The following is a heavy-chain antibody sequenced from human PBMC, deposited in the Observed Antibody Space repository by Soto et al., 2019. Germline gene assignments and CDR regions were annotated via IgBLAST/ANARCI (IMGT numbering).Heavy chain of an antibody. CDR1: GYNFSTYW. D-gene: IGHD5-18*01. V-gene: IGHV5-51*01. Sequence: GESLKISCKGSGYNFSTYWIAWVRQMPGKGLEWMGIIYPDDSDTRYSPSFKGQVTMSADKSISTAYLQWSSLKASDTALYYCARQQSAVVTAPSVHWGQGTQVTVSS. J-gene: IGHJ4*02. CDR2: IYPDDSDT. CDR3: ARQQSAVVTAPSVH.